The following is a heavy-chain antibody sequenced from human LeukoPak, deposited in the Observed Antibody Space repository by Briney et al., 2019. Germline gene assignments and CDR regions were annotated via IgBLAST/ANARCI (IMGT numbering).Heavy chain of an antibody. J-gene: IGHJ4*02. V-gene: IGHV3-23*01. CDR2: ISGSGGST. CDR3: AKGSSGWYGAAFENY. D-gene: IGHD6-19*01. CDR1: GFTFSSYA. Sequence: GGSLRLSCAASGFTFSSYAMSWVRQAPGEGLEWVSAISGSGGSTYYADSVKGRFTISRDNSKNTLYLQMNSLRAEDTAVYYCAKGSSGWYGAAFENYWGQGTLVTVSS.